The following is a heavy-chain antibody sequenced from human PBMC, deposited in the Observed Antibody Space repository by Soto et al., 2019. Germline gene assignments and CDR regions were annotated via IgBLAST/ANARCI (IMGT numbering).Heavy chain of an antibody. Sequence: GASVKVSCKASGYTFTSYAMNWVRQAPGQGLEWMGWINTNTGNPTYAQGFTGRFVFSLDTSVSTAYLQICSLKAEDTAVYYCARDRRYYDTLTGPTNILLGYWGQGTLVTVSS. V-gene: IGHV7-4-1*01. CDR1: GYTFTSYA. J-gene: IGHJ4*02. CDR2: INTNTGNP. D-gene: IGHD3-9*01. CDR3: ARDRRYYDTLTGPTNILLGY.